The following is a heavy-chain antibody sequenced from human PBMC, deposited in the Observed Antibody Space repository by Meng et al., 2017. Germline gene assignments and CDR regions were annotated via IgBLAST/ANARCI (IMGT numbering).Heavy chain of an antibody. CDR2: IKRNRDGGTI. J-gene: IGHJ4*02. V-gene: IGHV3-15*01. CDR3: ATGAAAADH. Sequence: GGWGGGVCTPGGSLRLSCVASGLRFTDAWMSWVRQAPGKGLEWVGRIKRNRDGGTIDYAARVKGRFTISRDESKNTLYLQMDSLITEDTAVYFCATGAAAADHWGQGTLVTVSS. CDR1: GLRFTDAW. D-gene: IGHD6-13*01.